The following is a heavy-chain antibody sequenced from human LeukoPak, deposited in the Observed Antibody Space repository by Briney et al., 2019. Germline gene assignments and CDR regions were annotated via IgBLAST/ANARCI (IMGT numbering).Heavy chain of an antibody. CDR2: ISSSSSYI. D-gene: IGHD3-16*01. CDR1: GFTFSSYS. V-gene: IGHV3-21*01. J-gene: IGHJ4*02. Sequence: GGSLRLSCAASGFTFSSYSMTWVRQAPGKGLEWVSSISSSSSYIYYADSVKGRFTISRDNAKNSLYLQMNSLRAEDTAVYYCARDGYDYVWGSYTKDFDYWGQGTLVTVSS. CDR3: ARDGYDYVWGSYTKDFDY.